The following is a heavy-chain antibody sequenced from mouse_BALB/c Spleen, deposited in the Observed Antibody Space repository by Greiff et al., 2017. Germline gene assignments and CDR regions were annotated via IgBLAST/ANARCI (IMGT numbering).Heavy chain of an antibody. Sequence: PVQQSGAELVRPGASVTLSCKASGYTFTDYEMHWVKQTPVHGLEWIGAIDPETGGTAYNQKFKGKATLTADKSSSTAYMELRSLTSEDSAVYYCTSVTWFAYWGQGTLVTVSA. CDR3: TSVTWFAY. CDR1: GYTFTDYE. CDR2: IDPETGGT. J-gene: IGHJ3*01. V-gene: IGHV1-15*01.